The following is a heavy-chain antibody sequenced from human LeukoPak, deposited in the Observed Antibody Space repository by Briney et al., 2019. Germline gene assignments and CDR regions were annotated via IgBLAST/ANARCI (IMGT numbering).Heavy chain of an antibody. Sequence: GASVKVSCKASGYTFTGYYMHWVRQAPGQGLEWMGWINPNSGGTNYAQKFQGRVTMTRDTSISTAYMELSRLRSDDTAVYYCARSRKDFGVASNWYLYYYMDVWGKGTTVTVSS. CDR2: INPNSGGT. J-gene: IGHJ6*03. CDR1: GYTFTGYY. CDR3: ARSRKDFGVASNWYLYYYMDV. D-gene: IGHD3-3*01. V-gene: IGHV1-2*02.